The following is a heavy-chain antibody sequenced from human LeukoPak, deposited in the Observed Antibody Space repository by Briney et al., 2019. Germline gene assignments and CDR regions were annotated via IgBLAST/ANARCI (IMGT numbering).Heavy chain of an antibody. D-gene: IGHD5-12*01. J-gene: IGHJ5*02. CDR1: GGSFSGYY. V-gene: IGHV4-34*01. Sequence: SETLSLTCAVYGGSFSGYYWSWIRQPPGKGLEWIGEINHSGSTNYNPSLKSRVTISVDTSKNQFSLKLSSVTAADTAVYYCARGYRLAWLCPFDPWGQGTLVTVSS. CDR3: ARGYRLAWLCPFDP. CDR2: INHSGST.